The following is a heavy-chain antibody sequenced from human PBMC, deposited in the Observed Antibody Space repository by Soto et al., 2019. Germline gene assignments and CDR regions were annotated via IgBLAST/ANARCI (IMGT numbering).Heavy chain of an antibody. V-gene: IGHV3-74*01. CDR2: INSDGSST. CDR3: ARVRRITIFGVVIIGAFDI. CDR1: GFTFRSYL. J-gene: IGHJ3*02. D-gene: IGHD3-3*01. Sequence: PGGSLRLSCAASGFTFRSYLMHWVRQAPGKGLVWVSRINSDGSSTSYADSVKGRFTISRDNAKNTLYLQMNSLRAEDTAVYYCARVRRITIFGVVIIGAFDIWGQGTMVTVSS.